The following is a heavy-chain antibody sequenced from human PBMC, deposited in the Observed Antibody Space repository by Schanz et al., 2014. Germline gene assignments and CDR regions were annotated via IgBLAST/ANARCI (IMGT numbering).Heavy chain of an antibody. J-gene: IGHJ4*02. V-gene: IGHV3-23*01. D-gene: IGHD6-13*01. Sequence: EVQLLESGGGLVQPGGSLRLSCAASGFTFGDYAMTWVRQAPGKGLEWVSAISGSGGSTYYADSVRGRFTISRDNAENTLFLQMNSLRAGDAAVYYCARGLIAAAGGAFDYWGQGTLVAVSA. CDR3: ARGLIAAAGGAFDY. CDR1: GFTFGDYA. CDR2: ISGSGGST.